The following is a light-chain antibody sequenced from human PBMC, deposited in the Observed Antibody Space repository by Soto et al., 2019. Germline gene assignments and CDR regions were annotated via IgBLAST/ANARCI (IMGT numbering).Light chain of an antibody. J-gene: IGKJ1*01. CDR3: QQRSNWLWT. CDR1: QSVSSY. CDR2: DAS. V-gene: IGKV3-11*01. Sequence: EIVLTQSPATLSLSPGARATLPCRASQSVSSYLAWYQQKPGQAPRLLIYDASNRATGIPARFSGSGSGTDFTLTISSLEPEDFAVYYCQQRSNWLWTFGQGTKVDI.